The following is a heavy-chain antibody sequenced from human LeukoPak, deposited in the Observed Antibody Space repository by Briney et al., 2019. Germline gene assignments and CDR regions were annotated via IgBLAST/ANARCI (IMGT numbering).Heavy chain of an antibody. Sequence: SETLSLTCAVCGGSFSGYYWSWIRQPPGKGLEWIGEINHSGSTNYNPSLKSRVTISVDTSKNQFSLKLSSVTAADTAVYYCARGASGSYSHYYYYMDVWGKGTTVTVSS. J-gene: IGHJ6*03. V-gene: IGHV4-34*01. D-gene: IGHD1-26*01. CDR3: ARGASGSYSHYYYYMDV. CDR2: INHSGST. CDR1: GGSFSGYY.